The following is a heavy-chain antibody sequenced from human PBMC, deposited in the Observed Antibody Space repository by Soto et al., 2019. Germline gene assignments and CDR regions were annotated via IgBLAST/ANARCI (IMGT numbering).Heavy chain of an antibody. CDR3: ARDSYSSSWDEYNWFDP. D-gene: IGHD6-13*01. V-gene: IGHV1-69*13. CDR1: GGTFSSYA. J-gene: IGHJ5*02. Sequence: SVKVSCKASGGTFSSYAISWVRQAPGQGLEWMGGIIPIFGTANYAQKFQGRVTITADESTSTAYMELSSLRSEDTAVYYCARDSYSSSWDEYNWFDPWGQGTLVTVSS. CDR2: IIPIFGTA.